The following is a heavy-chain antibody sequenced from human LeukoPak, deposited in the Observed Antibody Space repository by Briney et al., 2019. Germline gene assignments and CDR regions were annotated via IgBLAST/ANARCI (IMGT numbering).Heavy chain of an antibody. CDR2: ISSSGSTI. CDR3: AKDAVSGAADP. V-gene: IGHV3-48*03. CDR1: GFTFSSYE. J-gene: IGHJ5*02. D-gene: IGHD3-3*01. Sequence: GGSLRLSCAASGFTFSSYEMNWVRQAPGKGLEWVSYISSSGSTIYYADSVKGRFTISRDNAKNSLYLQMNSLRAEDTAVYYCAKDAVSGAADPWGQGILVTVSS.